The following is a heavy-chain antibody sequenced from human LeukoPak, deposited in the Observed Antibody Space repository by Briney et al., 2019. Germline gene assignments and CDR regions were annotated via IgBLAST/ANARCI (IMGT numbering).Heavy chain of an antibody. D-gene: IGHD2-21*02. CDR2: VYYSGAT. Sequence: PSETLSLTCTVSGGSVSSAYWWWIRQPPGKGLEGIGDVYYSGATNYNPSLESRVTISVDPSKNQLSLNLTSVTAADTAVYYCARRGQMTYYYYGLDVWGQGTTVTVSS. CDR3: ARRGQMTYYYYGLDV. V-gene: IGHV4-59*02. CDR1: GGSVSSAY. J-gene: IGHJ6*02.